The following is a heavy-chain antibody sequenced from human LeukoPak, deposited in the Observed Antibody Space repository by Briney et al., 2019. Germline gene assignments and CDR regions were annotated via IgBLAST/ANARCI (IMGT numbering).Heavy chain of an antibody. V-gene: IGHV1-8*01. D-gene: IGHD6-19*01. CDR2: MNPNSCNT. Sequence: ASVKVSCKASGYTFTTYDINWLRQATGQGLAWMGWMNPNSCNTGYTQKFQGRVTMTRNTSISTAYMELSSLRSEDTAVYYCARGRGSGHKENWFDPWGQGTLVTVSS. J-gene: IGHJ5*02. CDR1: GYTFTTYD. CDR3: ARGRGSGHKENWFDP.